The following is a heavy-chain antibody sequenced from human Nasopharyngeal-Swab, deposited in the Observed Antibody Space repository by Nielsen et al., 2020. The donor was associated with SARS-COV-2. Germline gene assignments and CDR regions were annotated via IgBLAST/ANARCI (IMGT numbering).Heavy chain of an antibody. V-gene: IGHV3-15*01. CDR3: TTDWLGY. CDR1: GFTFSNAW. D-gene: IGHD5-12*01. Sequence: LSLTCAASGFTFSNAWMSWVRQAPGKGLEWVSRIKSKTDGGTTDYAAPVKGRFTISRDDSKNTLYLQMNSLKTEDTAVYYCTTDWLGYWGQGTLVTVSS. CDR2: IKSKTDGGTT. J-gene: IGHJ4*02.